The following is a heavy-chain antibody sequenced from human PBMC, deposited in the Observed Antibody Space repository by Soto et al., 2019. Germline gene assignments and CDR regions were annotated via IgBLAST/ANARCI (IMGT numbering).Heavy chain of an antibody. CDR3: ARGEYNWNAGDYYYYYMDV. V-gene: IGHV1-8*01. CDR1: GYTFTSYD. D-gene: IGHD1-20*01. J-gene: IGHJ6*03. CDR2: MNPNSGNT. Sequence: ASVKGSCKASGYTFTSYDINWVRQATGQGLGWMGWMNPNSGNTGYAQKFQGRVTMTRNTSISTAYMELSSLRSEDTAVYYCARGEYNWNAGDYYYYYMDVWGKGTTVTVSS.